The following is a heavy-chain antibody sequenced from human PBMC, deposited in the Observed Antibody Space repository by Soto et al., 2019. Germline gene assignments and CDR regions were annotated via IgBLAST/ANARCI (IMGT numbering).Heavy chain of an antibody. V-gene: IGHV2-5*02. CDR3: AYRYQMGSSGWYPPFDY. CDR1: GFSLSTSGVG. J-gene: IGHJ4*02. Sequence: QITLKESGPTLVKPTQTLTLTCTFSGFSLSTSGVGVGWIRQPPGKALEWLALIYWDDDKRYSPSLKSRLTITKDTSKNQVVLTMTNMDPVDTATYYCAYRYQMGSSGWYPPFDYWGQGTLVTVSS. CDR2: IYWDDDK. D-gene: IGHD6-19*01.